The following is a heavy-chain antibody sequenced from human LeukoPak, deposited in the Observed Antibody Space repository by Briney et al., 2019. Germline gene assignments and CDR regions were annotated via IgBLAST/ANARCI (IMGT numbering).Heavy chain of an antibody. V-gene: IGHV4-61*02. CDR1: GGSISSSNYY. CDR3: ARGPRRGSFDY. CDR2: IYSRGFT. D-gene: IGHD3-10*01. J-gene: IGHJ4*02. Sequence: TPSETLSLTCTVSGGSISSSNYYWSWIRQPAGKGLEWIGRIYSRGFTDYNPSLKSRVTMSVDTSKNQFSLKLSSVTAADTAVYYCARGPRRGSFDYWGQGTLVTVSS.